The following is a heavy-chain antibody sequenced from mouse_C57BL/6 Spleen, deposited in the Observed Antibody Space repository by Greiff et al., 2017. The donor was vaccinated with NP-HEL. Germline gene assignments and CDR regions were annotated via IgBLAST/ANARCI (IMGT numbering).Heavy chain of an antibody. D-gene: IGHD1-1*01. J-gene: IGHJ2*01. CDR3: ARRLRSYYFDY. CDR2: IDPSDSYT. Sequence: VKLQQPGAELVKPGASVKLSCKASGYTFTSYWMQWVKQRPGQGLEWIGEIDPSDSYTNYNQKFKGKATLTVDTSSSTAYMQLSSLTSEDSAVYYCARRLRSYYFDYWGQGTTLTVSS. CDR1: GYTFTSYW. V-gene: IGHV1-50*01.